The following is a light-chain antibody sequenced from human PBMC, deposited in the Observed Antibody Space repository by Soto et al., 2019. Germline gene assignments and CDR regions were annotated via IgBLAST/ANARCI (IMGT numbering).Light chain of an antibody. CDR3: QAWGTGIHVV. CDR2: LDSDGSH. Sequence: QLVLTQSPSASASLGASVKLTCTLSRGHSSYAIAWHQQQPEKGPRYLMKLDSDGSHTKGDAIPDRFSGSSSGAERYLTISCLQSDDEADYSCQAWGTGIHVVFGGGTKLTVL. J-gene: IGLJ2*01. V-gene: IGLV4-69*01. CDR1: RGHSSYA.